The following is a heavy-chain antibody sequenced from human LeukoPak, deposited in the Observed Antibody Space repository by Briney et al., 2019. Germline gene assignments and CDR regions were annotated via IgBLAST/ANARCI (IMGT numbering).Heavy chain of an antibody. V-gene: IGHV4-59*01. D-gene: IGHD2-21*02. CDR2: IHHGGST. J-gene: IGHJ5*02. CDR3: ARGVTTGLDWFDP. Sequence: SETLSLTCTVSGDSISSYYWSWIRQPPGKGLEWIEYIHHGGSTNSNPSLKSRVTISIDTSKSQFSLQLTSVTAADTAVYYCARGVTTGLDWFDPWGQGTLVTVSS. CDR1: GDSISSYY.